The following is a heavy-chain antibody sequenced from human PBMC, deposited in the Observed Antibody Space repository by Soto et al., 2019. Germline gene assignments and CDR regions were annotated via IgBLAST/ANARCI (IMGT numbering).Heavy chain of an antibody. CDR1: GGTFSTYA. D-gene: IGHD6-6*01. J-gene: IGHJ4*02. V-gene: IGHV1-69*01. CDR2: IIPIFGTA. Sequence: SVKVSCSASGGTFSTYAISWVRQAPGQGLEWMGGIIPIFGTANYAQKFQGRVTITADESTSAAYMELSSLRSEDTAVYYCARSTSSSSQNWGQGTLVTVSS. CDR3: ARSTSSSSQN.